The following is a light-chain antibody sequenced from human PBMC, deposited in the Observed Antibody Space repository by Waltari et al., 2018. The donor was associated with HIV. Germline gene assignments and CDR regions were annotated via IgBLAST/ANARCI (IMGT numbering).Light chain of an antibody. CDR3: SSYTSSSTLVV. V-gene: IGLV2-14*01. CDR1: SSDVGGYNY. J-gene: IGLJ2*01. Sequence: QSALTQPASVSGSPGPSITISCTGTSSDVGGYNYVSWYQQHPGKAPKLMIYEVSNRPSGVSNRFSGSKSGNTASLTISGLQAEDEADYYCSSYTSSSTLVVFGGGTNLTVL. CDR2: EVS.